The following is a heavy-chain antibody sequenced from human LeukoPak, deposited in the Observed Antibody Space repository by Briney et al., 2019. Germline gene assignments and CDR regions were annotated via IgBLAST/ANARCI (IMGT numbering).Heavy chain of an antibody. CDR3: ARDRPLTTRGYSGL. V-gene: IGHV3-30*02. Sequence: QSGGSLRLSCTASGFNFGSDAMHWVRQAPGKGLEWVAFIWYDESNDHYADSVKGRFTISRDNSKNTLYLQMNSLRAEDTAVYYCARDRPLTTRGYSGLWGQGTLVTVSS. CDR2: IWYDESND. CDR1: GFNFGSDA. D-gene: IGHD5-12*01. J-gene: IGHJ4*02.